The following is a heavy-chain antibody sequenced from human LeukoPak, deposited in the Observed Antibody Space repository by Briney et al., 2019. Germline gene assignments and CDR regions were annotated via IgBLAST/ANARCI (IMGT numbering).Heavy chain of an antibody. CDR1: GFTFSNYR. Sequence: GGSLRLSCSASGFTFSNYRMNWVRQAPGKGLEWVSSISSSSIYIYYADSVKGRFTISRDNAKNSLYLQMNSLRAEDTAVYYCAELGITMIGGVWGKGTTVTISS. J-gene: IGHJ6*04. V-gene: IGHV3-21*01. CDR2: ISSSSIYI. D-gene: IGHD3-10*02. CDR3: AELGITMIGGV.